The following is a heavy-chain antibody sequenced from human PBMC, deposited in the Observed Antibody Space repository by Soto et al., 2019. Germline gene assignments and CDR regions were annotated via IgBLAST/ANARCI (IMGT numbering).Heavy chain of an antibody. CDR2: ISGSGGST. D-gene: IGHD3-10*01. Sequence: EVQLLESGGGLVQPGGSLRLSCAASGFTFSSYAMSWVRQAPGTGLEWVSAISGSGGSTYYADSVKGRFTISRDNSKNTRYLQMNSMRAEDTAVYYCAKAHSRPNTYYYGSGPYYCGMDVWGKGTTVTVSS. J-gene: IGHJ6*04. CDR1: GFTFSSYA. V-gene: IGHV3-23*01. CDR3: AKAHSRPNTYYYGSGPYYCGMDV.